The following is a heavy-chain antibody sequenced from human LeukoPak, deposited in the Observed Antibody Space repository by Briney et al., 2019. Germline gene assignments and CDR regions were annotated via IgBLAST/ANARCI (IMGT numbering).Heavy chain of an antibody. Sequence: GGSLRLSCAASGFTFSSYVMHWVRQTPGKGLEWVAVISYDGSNKYYADSVKGRFTISRDNSKNTLYLQMNSLRAEDTAVYYCARDLDSSGYYPGDYWGQGTLVTVSS. J-gene: IGHJ4*02. CDR3: ARDLDSSGYYPGDY. V-gene: IGHV3-30-3*01. D-gene: IGHD3-22*01. CDR2: ISYDGSNK. CDR1: GFTFSSYV.